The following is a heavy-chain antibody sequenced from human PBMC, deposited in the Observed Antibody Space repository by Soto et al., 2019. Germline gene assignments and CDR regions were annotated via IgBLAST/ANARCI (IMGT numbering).Heavy chain of an antibody. D-gene: IGHD3-22*01. J-gene: IGHJ4*02. Sequence: ASVKVSCKASGYTFTSYGISWVRQAPGQGLEWMGWISAYNGNTNYAQKLQGRVTMTTDTSTSTAYMELRSLRSDDTAVYYCARWNYYDSSGYYYFDYWGQGTLVTVSS. CDR1: GYTFTSYG. CDR2: ISAYNGNT. CDR3: ARWNYYDSSGYYYFDY. V-gene: IGHV1-18*01.